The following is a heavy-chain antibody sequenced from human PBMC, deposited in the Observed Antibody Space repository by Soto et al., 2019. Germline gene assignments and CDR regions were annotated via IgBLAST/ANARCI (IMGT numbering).Heavy chain of an antibody. J-gene: IGHJ4*02. CDR1: GGSISSGGYY. CDR3: ASGSVVAATLFDY. V-gene: IGHV4-31*03. Sequence: QVQLQESGPGLVKPSQTLSLTCTVSGGSISSGGYYWSWIRQHPGKGLEWIGYIYYSGSTYYNPSLRRRVTXSXDXXKNPFSLKLSSVTAADTAVYYCASGSVVAATLFDYWGQGTLVTVSS. CDR2: IYYSGST. D-gene: IGHD2-15*01.